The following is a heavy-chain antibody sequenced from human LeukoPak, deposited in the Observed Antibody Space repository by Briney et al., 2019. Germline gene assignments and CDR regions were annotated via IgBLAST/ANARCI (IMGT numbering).Heavy chain of an antibody. CDR1: GFTFSSYS. Sequence: GGSLRLSCAASGFTFSSYSMNWVRQAPGKGLEWVSYISSSSSTMYYADSVKGRFSISRDNAKNSLYLQMNSLRAEDTAIYYCARNKYYDSSGYPYPYYFDYWGQGTLVTVSS. CDR2: ISSSSSTM. D-gene: IGHD3-22*01. CDR3: ARNKYYDSSGYPYPYYFDY. V-gene: IGHV3-48*01. J-gene: IGHJ4*02.